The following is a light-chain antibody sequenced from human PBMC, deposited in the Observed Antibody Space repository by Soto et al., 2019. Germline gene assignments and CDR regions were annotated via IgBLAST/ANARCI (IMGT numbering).Light chain of an antibody. V-gene: IGLV2-14*03. CDR1: SSDVGGYNY. CDR3: SSYTTCNTRQIV. CDR2: DVS. Sequence: QSALTQPASVSGSPGQSITISCTGTSSDVGGYNYGSWYQHHPGKAPKLMIYDVSNRPSGVSNRFSGSKSGNASSLTISGLQPEDEADYYCSSYTTCNTRQIVLGTGTKLTVL. J-gene: IGLJ1*01.